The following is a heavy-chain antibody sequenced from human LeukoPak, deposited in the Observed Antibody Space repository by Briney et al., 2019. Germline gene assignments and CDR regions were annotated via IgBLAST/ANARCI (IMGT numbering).Heavy chain of an antibody. Sequence: ASVKVSCKASGYTFTGNYMHWVRQAPGQGLEWMGWINPNSGGTNYAQKFQGRVTMTRDTSISTAYMELSRLRSDDTAVYYCARGRLKREYIVRGVLDYWGQGTLVTVSS. J-gene: IGHJ4*02. CDR1: GYTFTGNY. CDR3: ARGRLKREYIVRGVLDY. V-gene: IGHV1-2*02. CDR2: INPNSGGT. D-gene: IGHD3-10*01.